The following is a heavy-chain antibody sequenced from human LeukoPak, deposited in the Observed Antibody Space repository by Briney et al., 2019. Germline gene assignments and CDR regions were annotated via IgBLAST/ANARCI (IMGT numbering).Heavy chain of an antibody. D-gene: IGHD1-20*01. CDR3: ARDDGITGTAFDY. Sequence: SETLSLTCTVSGGSISSYYWSWIRRPPGKGLEWIGYIYYSGSTNYNPSLKSRVTISVDTSKNQFSLKLSSVTAADTAVYYCARDDGITGTAFDYWGQGTLVTVSS. CDR2: IYYSGST. J-gene: IGHJ4*02. V-gene: IGHV4-59*01. CDR1: GGSISSYY.